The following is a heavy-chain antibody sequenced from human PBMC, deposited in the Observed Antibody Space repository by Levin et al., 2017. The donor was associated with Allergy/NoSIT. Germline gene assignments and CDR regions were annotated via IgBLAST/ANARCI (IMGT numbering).Heavy chain of an antibody. V-gene: IGHV3-23*01. D-gene: IGHD3-10*01. CDR1: GFTFSSYA. CDR3: AKEMLAFGELLGNPFDY. J-gene: IGHJ4*02. Sequence: GGSLRLSCAASGFTFSSYAMSWVRQAPGKGLEWVSAISGSGGSTYYADSVKGRFTISRDNSKNTLYLQMNSLRAEDTAVYYCAKEMLAFGELLGNPFDYWGQGTLVTVSS. CDR2: ISGSGGST.